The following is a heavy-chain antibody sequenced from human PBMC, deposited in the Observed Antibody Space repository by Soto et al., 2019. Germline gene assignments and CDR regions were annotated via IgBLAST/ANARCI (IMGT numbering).Heavy chain of an antibody. J-gene: IGHJ4*02. D-gene: IGHD3-3*01. Sequence: ASVKVSCKAFGYTFTSYDINWVRQTTGQGLEWMGWMNPNSGNTGYAQKFQGRVTMTRNTSISTAYMELSSLRSEDTAVYYCATFTIFGVVPPFWGQGTLVTVSS. CDR1: GYTFTSYD. CDR2: MNPNSGNT. V-gene: IGHV1-8*01. CDR3: ATFTIFGVVPPF.